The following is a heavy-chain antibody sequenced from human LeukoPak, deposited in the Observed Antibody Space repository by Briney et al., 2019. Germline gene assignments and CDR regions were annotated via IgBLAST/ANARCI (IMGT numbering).Heavy chain of an antibody. D-gene: IGHD3-9*01. CDR1: GGSFSDYS. J-gene: IGHJ4*02. V-gene: IGHV4-34*01. Sequence: SETLSLTCAVFGGSFSDYSWTWIRQTPGKGLEWIGEINHRGGTNYNPSLKSRLTISVDTSKNQFSLNLTSVTAADTAVYYCATREILTGYYQTRPFDYWGQGTLVTVSS. CDR3: ATREILTGYYQTRPFDY. CDR2: INHRGGT.